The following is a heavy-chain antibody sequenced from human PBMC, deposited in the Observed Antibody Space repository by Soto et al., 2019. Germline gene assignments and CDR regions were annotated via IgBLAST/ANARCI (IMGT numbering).Heavy chain of an antibody. D-gene: IGHD3-22*01. CDR2: INHIGCT. CDR1: GGSFSAYY. V-gene: IGHV4-34*01. Sequence: SENVPLTCALYGGSFSAYYWSWIRHPPGKGLEWIGEINHIGCTIYNPSLKSGVTISVDTSKSQFSLKLTSVTAADRAVYYCARGSVDPFERSGFSAYCGNGNPVTVS. CDR3: ARGSVDPFERSGFSAY. J-gene: IGHJ6*03.